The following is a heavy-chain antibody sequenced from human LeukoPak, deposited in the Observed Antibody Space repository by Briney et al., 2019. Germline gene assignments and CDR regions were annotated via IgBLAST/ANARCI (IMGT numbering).Heavy chain of an antibody. CDR1: GFTFDDYG. J-gene: IGHJ4*02. Sequence: GGSLRLSCAASGFTFDDYGMSWVRQAPGKGLEWVSGISGSGGSTYYADSVKGRFTISRDNSKNILYLQMNSLRVEDTAVYYCAKGVARSIWNAIDVWGQGTLVTVSS. V-gene: IGHV3-23*01. D-gene: IGHD1-1*01. CDR2: ISGSGGST. CDR3: AKGVARSIWNAIDV.